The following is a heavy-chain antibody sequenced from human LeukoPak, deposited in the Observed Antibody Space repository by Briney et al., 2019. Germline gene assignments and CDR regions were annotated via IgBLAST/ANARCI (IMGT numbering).Heavy chain of an antibody. CDR2: IIPIFGTA. Sequence: RASVKVSCKASGGTFSSYAISWVRQAPGQGLEWMGGIIPIFGTANYAQKFQGRVTITADESTSTAYMELSSLRSEDTAVYYCARETGGMGATGDYWGQGTLVTVSS. V-gene: IGHV1-69*13. J-gene: IGHJ4*02. D-gene: IGHD1-26*01. CDR1: GGTFSSYA. CDR3: ARETGGMGATGDY.